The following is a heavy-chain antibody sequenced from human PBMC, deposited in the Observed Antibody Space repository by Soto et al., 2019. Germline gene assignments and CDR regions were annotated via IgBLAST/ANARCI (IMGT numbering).Heavy chain of an antibody. J-gene: IGHJ5*02. CDR3: ARDTEGSGSYYNWFDP. CDR2: IYYSGST. V-gene: IGHV4-31*03. D-gene: IGHD3-10*01. Sequence: QVQLQESGPGLVKPSQTLSLTCTVSGGSISSGGYYWSWIRQHPGKGLEWIGYIYYSGSTYYNPSLKSRVTISVDTSKNQFSLKLSSVTAADTAVYYCARDTEGSGSYYNWFDPWGQGTLVTVSS. CDR1: GGSISSGGYY.